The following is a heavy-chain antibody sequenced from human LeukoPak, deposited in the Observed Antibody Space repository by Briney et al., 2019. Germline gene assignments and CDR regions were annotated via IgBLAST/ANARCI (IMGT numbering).Heavy chain of an antibody. V-gene: IGHV1-18*01. CDR3: VIEAWGNLDY. CDR1: GYTFTRYG. D-gene: IGHD7-27*01. J-gene: IGHJ4*02. CDR2: ISAYNGKT. Sequence: ASVKVSCKASGYTFTRYGISWVRQAPGPRREWMGGISAYNGKTNYAQKLQGRVTMTTDTTTSTAYMELRTRRSDDAAVYYWVIEAWGNLDYWGQGTLVTVSS.